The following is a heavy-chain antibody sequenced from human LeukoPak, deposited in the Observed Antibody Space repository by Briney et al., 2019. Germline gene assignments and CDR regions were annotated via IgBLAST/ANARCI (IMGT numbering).Heavy chain of an antibody. CDR2: ISGSGGST. D-gene: IGHD1-26*01. Sequence: GGSLRLSCAASGFTFSSYAMSWVRQAPGKGLEWVSAISGSGGSTYYADSVKGRFTISRDNSKNTLYLQMNSLRAEDTAVYYCVRDKLSGATLLDYWGQGSLVTVSS. CDR3: VRDKLSGATLLDY. J-gene: IGHJ4*02. CDR1: GFTFSSYA. V-gene: IGHV3-23*01.